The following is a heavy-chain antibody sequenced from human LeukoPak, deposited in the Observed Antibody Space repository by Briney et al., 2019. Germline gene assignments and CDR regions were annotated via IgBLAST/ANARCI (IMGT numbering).Heavy chain of an antibody. CDR2: ISSSGSTI. J-gene: IGHJ4*02. V-gene: IGHV3-48*03. Sequence: GGSLRLSCAASGFTFSSYEMNWVRQAPGKGLEWVSYISSSGSTIYYADSVKGRFTISRDNAKNSLYLQMNSLRAEDTAVYYCARPGDYDFWIDYWGQGTLVTVSS. CDR3: ARPGDYDFWIDY. CDR1: GFTFSSYE. D-gene: IGHD3-3*01.